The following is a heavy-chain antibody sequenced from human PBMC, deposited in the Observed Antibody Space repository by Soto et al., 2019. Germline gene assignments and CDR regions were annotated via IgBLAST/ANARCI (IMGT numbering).Heavy chain of an antibody. D-gene: IGHD3-22*01. V-gene: IGHV1-3*01. CDR1: GYTFTRYN. Sequence: QVQFVQSGAEVKKPGASVKVSCKIPGYTFTRYNIHWVRQAPGQRLEWMGWINVGNGNTRYSQKFQGRLTLTRDTPGNTAYLELNSLISEDTAVYYCATPQDYDGCLDSWGQGTLVTVSS. CDR2: INVGNGNT. J-gene: IGHJ4*02. CDR3: ATPQDYDGCLDS.